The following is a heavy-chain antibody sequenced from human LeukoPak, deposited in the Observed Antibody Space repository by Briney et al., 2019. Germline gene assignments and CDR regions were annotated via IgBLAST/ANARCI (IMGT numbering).Heavy chain of an antibody. D-gene: IGHD5-12*01. J-gene: IGHJ6*03. CDR3: ARTYDSYYYYYYMDV. CDR1: GYTFTCYD. CDR2: MNPNSGNT. V-gene: IGHV1-8*01. Sequence: ASVKVSCKASGYTFTCYDINWVRQATGQGLEWMGWMNPNSGNTGYAQKFQGRVTMTRNTSISTAYMELSSLRSEDTAVYYCARTYDSYYYYYYMDVWGKGTTVTVSS.